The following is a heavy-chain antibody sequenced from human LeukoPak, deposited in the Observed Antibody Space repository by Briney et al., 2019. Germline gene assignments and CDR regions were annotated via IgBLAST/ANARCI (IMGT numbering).Heavy chain of an antibody. CDR2: IDPSDSYT. J-gene: IGHJ4*02. CDR1: GYSFTSYW. Sequence: GESLKISCQGSGYSFTSYWISWVRQMPGKGLEWMGRIDPSDSYTNYSPSFQGHVTISADKSISTAYLQWSSLKASDTAMYYCAIRLNYYDSGGYYQGYWGQGTLVTVSS. V-gene: IGHV5-10-1*01. CDR3: AIRLNYYDSGGYYQGY. D-gene: IGHD3-22*01.